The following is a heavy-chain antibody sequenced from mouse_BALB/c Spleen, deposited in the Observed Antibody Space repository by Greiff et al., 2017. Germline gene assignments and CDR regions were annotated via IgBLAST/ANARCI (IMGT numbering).Heavy chain of an antibody. CDR3: ARRGGDVYYAMDY. CDR2: IDPSDSET. CDR1: GYTFTSYW. Sequence: QVQLQQPGAELVKPGAPVKLSCKASGYTFTSYWMNWVKQRPGRGLEWIGRIDPSDSETHYNQKFKDKATLTVDKSSSTAYIQLSSLTSEDSAVYYCARRGGDVYYAMDYWGQGTSVTVSS. V-gene: IGHV1-69*02. J-gene: IGHJ4*01.